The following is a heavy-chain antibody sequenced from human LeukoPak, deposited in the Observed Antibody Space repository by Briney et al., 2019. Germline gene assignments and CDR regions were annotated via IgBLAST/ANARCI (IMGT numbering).Heavy chain of an antibody. CDR2: IIPIFGIA. D-gene: IGHD3-22*01. CDR3: ARGYYYDSSGYRFYFDY. V-gene: IGHV1-69*04. J-gene: IGHJ4*02. CDR1: GGTFSSYA. Sequence: SVKVSCKASGGTFSSYAISWVRQAPGQGLEWMGRIIPIFGIANYAQKFQGRVTITADKSTSTAYMELSSLRSEDTAVYYCARGYYYDSSGYRFYFDYWGQGTLVTVSS.